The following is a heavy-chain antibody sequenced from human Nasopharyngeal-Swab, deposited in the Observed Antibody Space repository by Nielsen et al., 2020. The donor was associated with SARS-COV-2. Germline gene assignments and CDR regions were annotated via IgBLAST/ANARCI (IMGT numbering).Heavy chain of an antibody. J-gene: IGHJ6*02. V-gene: IGHV3-23*01. D-gene: IGHD3-10*01. CDR3: AKDRYSGSGSYKYYYFYYGMDV. CDR2: ISGSGDTT. Sequence: GESLKISCAASGFTFNNYNFNWVRQAPGKGLEWVSTISGSGDTTYYADSVKGRFTISRDNSKNTLYLQMNSLRAEDTAIYYCAKDRYSGSGSYKYYYFYYGMDVWGQGTTVTVSS. CDR1: GFTFNNYN.